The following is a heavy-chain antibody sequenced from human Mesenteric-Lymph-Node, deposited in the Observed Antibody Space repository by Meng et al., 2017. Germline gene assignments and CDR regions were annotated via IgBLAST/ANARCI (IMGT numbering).Heavy chain of an antibody. J-gene: IGHJ6*02. CDR3: ARALIFGTTLAHYYYYYGMDV. D-gene: IGHD1-1*01. Sequence: SVKVSCKASGGTFSSDAISWVRQAPGQGLEWMGGIIPIFGTANYAQKFQGRVTITADESTSTAYMELSSLRSEDTAVYYCARALIFGTTLAHYYYYYGMDVWGQGTTVTVSS. CDR2: IIPIFGTA. CDR1: GGTFSSDA. V-gene: IGHV1-69*13.